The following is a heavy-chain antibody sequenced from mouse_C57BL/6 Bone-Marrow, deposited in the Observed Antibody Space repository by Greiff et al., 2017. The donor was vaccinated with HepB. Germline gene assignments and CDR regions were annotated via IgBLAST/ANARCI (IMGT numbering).Heavy chain of an antibody. CDR3: TLYYGSSFYWYFDV. CDR1: GFNIKDDY. CDR2: IDPENGDT. V-gene: IGHV14-4*01. J-gene: IGHJ1*03. D-gene: IGHD1-1*01. Sequence: EVQLVESGAELVRPGASVKLSCTASGFNIKDDYMHWVKQRPEQGLEWIGWIDPENGDTEYASKFQGKATITADTSSNTAYLQLSSLTSEDTAVYYCTLYYGSSFYWYFDVWGTGTTVTVSS.